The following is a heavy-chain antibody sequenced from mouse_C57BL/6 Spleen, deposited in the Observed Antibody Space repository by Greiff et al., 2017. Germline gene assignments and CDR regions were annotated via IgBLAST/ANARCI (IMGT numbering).Heavy chain of an antibody. CDR2: ISYSGST. CDR3: ARSSYSAMDY. Sequence: ELQLQQSGPGLAKPSQTLSLTRSFPSYSITSDYWNWIRKFPGNKPEYMGYISYSGSTYYNPSLKSRISITRDTSKNQYYLQLNSVTTEDTATYYCARSSYSAMDYWGQGTSVTVSS. D-gene: IGHD1-1*01. CDR1: SYSITSDY. J-gene: IGHJ4*01. V-gene: IGHV3-8*01.